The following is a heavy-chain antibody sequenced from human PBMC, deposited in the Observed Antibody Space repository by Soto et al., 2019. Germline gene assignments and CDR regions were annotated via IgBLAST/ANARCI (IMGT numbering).Heavy chain of an antibody. CDR2: INHSGTT. CDR3: ARNRIASPRGFFDN. J-gene: IGHJ4*02. CDR1: GGSFSGYY. D-gene: IGHD3-10*01. Sequence: QVQLQQWGAGLLKPSETLSLTCAVYGGSFSGYYWTWIRQPPGKGLECIGEINHSGTTNHNPSLKSRVTIPVDTSRNQFSLKLSSVTAADTAVYYWARNRIASPRGFFDNWGQGTLVTVSS. V-gene: IGHV4-34*01.